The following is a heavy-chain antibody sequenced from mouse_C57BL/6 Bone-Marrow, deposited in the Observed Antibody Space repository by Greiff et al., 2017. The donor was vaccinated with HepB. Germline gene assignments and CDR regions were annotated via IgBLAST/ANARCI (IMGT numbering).Heavy chain of an antibody. D-gene: IGHD2-4*01. CDR1: GFSLSTSGMG. CDR2: IYWDDDK. Sequence: QVTLKVCGPGILQSSQTLSLPCSFSGFSLSTSGMGVSWIRQPSGKGLEWLAHIYWDDDKRYNPSLKSRLTISKDTSRNQVFLKITSVDTADTATYYCARRGGGYDYDEGAMDYWGQGTSVTVSS. J-gene: IGHJ4*01. CDR3: ARRGGGYDYDEGAMDY. V-gene: IGHV8-12*01.